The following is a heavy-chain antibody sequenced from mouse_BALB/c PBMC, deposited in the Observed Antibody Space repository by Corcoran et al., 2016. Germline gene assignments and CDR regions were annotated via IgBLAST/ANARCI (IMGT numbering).Heavy chain of an antibody. CDR2: IYWDDDK. J-gene: IGHJ3*01. D-gene: IGHD2-3*01. CDR1: GFSLSTSGMG. V-gene: IGHV8-12*01. Sequence: QVTLKESGPGILQPSQTLSLTCSFSGFSLSTSGMGVSWIRQPSGKGLEWLAHIYWDDDKRYNPSLKSRLTISKDTSSNQVFLKITSVDTTDTATYYCARRAVYDGYSWFAYWGQGTLVTVSA. CDR3: ARRAVYDGYSWFAY.